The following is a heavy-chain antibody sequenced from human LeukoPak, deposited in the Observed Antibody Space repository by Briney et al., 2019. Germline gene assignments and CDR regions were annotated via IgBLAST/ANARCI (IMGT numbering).Heavy chain of an antibody. CDR1: GFTFSSYA. Sequence: GGSLRLSCAASGFTFSSYAMSWVRQAPGKELEWVSAISDRGGYTYSADSVKGRFTISRDNSKDTLYLQMNSLRAEDTAVYYCAKDLSGSYLYFDSWGQGTLVTVSS. D-gene: IGHD1-26*01. CDR2: ISDRGGYT. J-gene: IGHJ4*02. V-gene: IGHV3-23*01. CDR3: AKDLSGSYLYFDS.